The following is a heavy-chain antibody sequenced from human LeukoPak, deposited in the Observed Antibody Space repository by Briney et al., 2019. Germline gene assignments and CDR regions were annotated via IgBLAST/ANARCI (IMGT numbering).Heavy chain of an antibody. V-gene: IGHV4-39*07. CDR3: ARVGYYYDSHY. Sequence: SETLSLTCTVSGGSISSSSYYWGWIRQPPGKGLEWIGSIYYSGSTYYNPSLKSRVTISVDTSKNQFSLKLSSVTAADTAVYYCARVGYYYDSHYWGQGTLVTVSS. CDR1: GGSISSSSYY. CDR2: IYYSGST. J-gene: IGHJ4*02. D-gene: IGHD3-22*01.